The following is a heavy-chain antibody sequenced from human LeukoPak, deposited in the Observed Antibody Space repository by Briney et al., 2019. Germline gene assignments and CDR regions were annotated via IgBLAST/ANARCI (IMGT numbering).Heavy chain of an antibody. CDR2: IKQDGTEK. CDR3: ARGDYDFWSGYYRDAYYFDY. CDR1: GFTFSSFW. V-gene: IGHV3-7*01. D-gene: IGHD3-3*01. Sequence: PGGSLRLSCAASGFTFSSFWMSWVRQAPGKGLEWVANIKQDGTEKYYVDSVRGRFIISRDNAKNSLYLQMNSLRAEDTAVYYCARGDYDFWSGYYRDAYYFDYWGQGTLVTVSS. J-gene: IGHJ4*02.